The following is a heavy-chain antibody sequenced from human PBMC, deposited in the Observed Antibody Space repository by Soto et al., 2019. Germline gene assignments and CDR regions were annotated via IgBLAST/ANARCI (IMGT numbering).Heavy chain of an antibody. CDR1: GGSISSSSYY. D-gene: IGHD6-6*01. CDR2: IYYSGST. V-gene: IGHV4-39*01. J-gene: IGHJ5*02. Sequence: QLQLQESGPGLVKPSETLSLTCTVSGGSISSSSYYWGWIRQPPGKGLEWIGSIYYSGSTYYNPSLKSRVTISVDTSKNQFSLKLSSVTAADTAVYYCARHGLRPWSGRSSSSVAPANWFDPWGQGTLVTVSS. CDR3: ARHGLRPWSGRSSSSVAPANWFDP.